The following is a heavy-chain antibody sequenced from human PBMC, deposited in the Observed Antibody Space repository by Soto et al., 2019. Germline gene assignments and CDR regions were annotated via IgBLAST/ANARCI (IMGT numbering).Heavy chain of an antibody. Sequence: PGRSLRLSCAASWFTFSAYARSWALQAPGKGLEWVAVISYDGSNKYYADSVKGRFTISRDNAKNSLYLQMNSLRAEDTAVYYCARDHPGAVAGTTVWFDPWGQGTLVTVSS. CDR2: ISYDGSNK. V-gene: IGHV3-30-3*01. CDR3: ARDHPGAVAGTTVWFDP. J-gene: IGHJ5*02. CDR1: WFTFSAYA. D-gene: IGHD6-19*01.